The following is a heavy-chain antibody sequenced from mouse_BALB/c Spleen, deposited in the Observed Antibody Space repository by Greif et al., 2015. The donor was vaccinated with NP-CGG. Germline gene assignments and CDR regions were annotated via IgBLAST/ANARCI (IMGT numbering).Heavy chain of an antibody. Sequence: EVKLQESGPELVKPGASVKISCKASGYSFTGYFMNWVKQSHGKSLEWIGRINPYNGDTFYNQKFKGKATLTVDKSSSTAHMELLSLTSEDSAVYYCGRGHGNYLGFFDYWGQGTTLTVSS. CDR3: GRGHGNYLGFFDY. CDR2: INPYNGDT. J-gene: IGHJ2*01. D-gene: IGHD2-1*01. CDR1: GYSFTGYF. V-gene: IGHV1-37*01.